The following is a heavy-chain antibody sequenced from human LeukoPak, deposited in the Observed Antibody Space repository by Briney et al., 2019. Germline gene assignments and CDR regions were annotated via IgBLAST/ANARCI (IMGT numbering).Heavy chain of an antibody. CDR1: GGSFSGYY. CDR2: INHSGST. V-gene: IGHV4-34*01. J-gene: IGHJ5*02. D-gene: IGHD4-17*01. Sequence: PSETLSLTCAVYGGSFSGYYWSWIRQPPGKGLEWIGEINHSGSTNYNPSLKSRVTISVDTSKNQFSLKLSSVTAADTAVYYCARGEHDYGDPNWFDPWGQGTLVTVSS. CDR3: ARGEHDYGDPNWFDP.